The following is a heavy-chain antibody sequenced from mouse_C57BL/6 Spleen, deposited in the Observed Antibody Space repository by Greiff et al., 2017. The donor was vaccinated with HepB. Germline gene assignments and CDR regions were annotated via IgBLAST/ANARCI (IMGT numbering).Heavy chain of an antibody. D-gene: IGHD1-1*01. Sequence: VKLQQPGAELVRPGSSVKLSCKASGYTFTSYWMDWVKQRPGQGLEWIGNIYPSDSETHYNQKFKDKATLTVDKSSSTAYMQLSSLTSEDSAVYYCARERYYGSSPYWYFDVWGTGTTVTVSS. J-gene: IGHJ1*03. CDR2: IYPSDSET. V-gene: IGHV1-61*01. CDR1: GYTFTSYW. CDR3: ARERYYGSSPYWYFDV.